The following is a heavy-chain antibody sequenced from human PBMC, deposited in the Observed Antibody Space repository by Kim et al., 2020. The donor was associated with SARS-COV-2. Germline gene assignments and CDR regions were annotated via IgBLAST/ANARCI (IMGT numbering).Heavy chain of an antibody. CDR1: GYIFSKNG. D-gene: IGHD3-10*01. CDR3: ARGGPFSGSGSPFYF. CDR2: INIADGNT. Sequence: ASVKVSCKASGYIFSKNGIDWVRQAPGQSLEWMGWINIADGNTEYSEKFYDRLTITRDTSASASYLELSSLTSEDTAVYYCARGGPFSGSGSPFYFWGQG. V-gene: IGHV1-3*04. J-gene: IGHJ4*02.